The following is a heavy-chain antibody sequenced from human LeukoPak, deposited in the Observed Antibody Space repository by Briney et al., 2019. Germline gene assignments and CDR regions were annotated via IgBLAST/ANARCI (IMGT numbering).Heavy chain of an antibody. Sequence: SETLSLTCTVSGYSISSGYYWGWIRQPPGKGLEWIGSIYHSGSTYYNPSLKSRVTISVDTSKNQFSLKLSSVTAADTAVYYCARDHSSLQDSSGHLIGWGQGTLVTVSS. CDR3: ARDHSSLQDSSGHLIG. V-gene: IGHV4-38-2*02. CDR1: GYSISSGYY. CDR2: IYHSGST. D-gene: IGHD3-22*01. J-gene: IGHJ4*02.